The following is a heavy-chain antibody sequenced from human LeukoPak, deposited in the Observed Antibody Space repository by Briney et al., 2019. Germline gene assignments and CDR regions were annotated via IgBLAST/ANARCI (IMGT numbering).Heavy chain of an antibody. CDR1: GFTFSSYS. V-gene: IGHV3-21*01. CDR2: ISSSSSYI. D-gene: IGHD2-21*02. Sequence: GGSLRLSCAASGFTFSSYSMNWVRPAPGKGLEWVSSISSSSSYIYYADSVKGRFTISRDNAKNSLYLQMNSLRAEDTAVYYCARDPTYCGGDCYPSDFDYWGQGTLVTVSS. CDR3: ARDPTYCGGDCYPSDFDY. J-gene: IGHJ4*02.